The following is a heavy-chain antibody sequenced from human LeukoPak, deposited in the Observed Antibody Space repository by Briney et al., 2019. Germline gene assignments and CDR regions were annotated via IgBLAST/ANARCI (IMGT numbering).Heavy chain of an antibody. CDR2: IRFDGSKQ. D-gene: IGHD1-14*01. V-gene: IGHV3-30*02. CDR1: GFTFGGYG. Sequence: GGSLRLSCAASGFTFGGYGLHWVRQAPGKGLEWVAFIRFDGSKQYYPDSVKGRFTISRDNSKNTLFLQMNSLRPEDTAVYYCAKVSTTWETLDYWGQGTPVTVSS. CDR3: AKVSTTWETLDY. J-gene: IGHJ4*02.